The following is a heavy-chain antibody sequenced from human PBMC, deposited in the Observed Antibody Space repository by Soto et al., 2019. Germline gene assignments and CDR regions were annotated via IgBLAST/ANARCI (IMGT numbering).Heavy chain of an antibody. CDR1: GFTFSSYG. CDR2: IWYDGSNK. Sequence: WGSLRLSCAASGFTFSSYGMHWVRQAPGKGLEWVAVIWYDGSNKYYADSVKGRFTISRDNSENTLYLQMNSLRAEDTAVYYCAREPGYDILTGCFDYWGQGTLVTVSS. D-gene: IGHD3-9*01. V-gene: IGHV3-33*01. J-gene: IGHJ4*02. CDR3: AREPGYDILTGCFDY.